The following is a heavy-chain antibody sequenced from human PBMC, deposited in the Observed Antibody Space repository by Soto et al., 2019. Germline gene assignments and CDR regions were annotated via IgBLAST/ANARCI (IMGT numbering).Heavy chain of an antibody. CDR1: GFTFSSYG. CDR3: AKALLNHYLTGMDV. J-gene: IGHJ6*02. D-gene: IGHD1-26*01. V-gene: IGHV3-30*18. CDR2: ISYDGSNK. Sequence: GGSLRLSCAASGFTFSSYGMHWVRQAPGKGLEWVAVISYDGSNKYYADSVKGRFTISRDNSKNTLYLQMNSLRAEDTAVYYCAKALLNHYLTGMDVWGQGTTVTVSS.